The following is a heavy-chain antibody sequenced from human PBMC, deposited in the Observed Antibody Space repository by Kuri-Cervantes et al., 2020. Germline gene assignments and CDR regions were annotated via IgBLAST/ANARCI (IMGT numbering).Heavy chain of an antibody. V-gene: IGHV3-73*01. Sequence: GGSLRLSCAASGFTFSGSAMHWVRQASGKGLEWVGRIRSKANGYATAYAASVKGRFTISRDDSKNTAYLQMNSLRAEDTAVYYCAKDLRGSTYYYDSNQYWGQGTLVTVSS. J-gene: IGHJ4*02. CDR1: GFTFSGSA. D-gene: IGHD3-22*01. CDR3: AKDLRGSTYYYDSNQY. CDR2: IRSKANGYAT.